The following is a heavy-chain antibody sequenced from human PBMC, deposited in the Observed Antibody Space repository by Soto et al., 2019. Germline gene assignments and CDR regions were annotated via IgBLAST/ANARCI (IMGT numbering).Heavy chain of an antibody. D-gene: IGHD3-16*01. CDR1: GLTFSTYA. Sequence: EVQLLGSGGGLVQPGGSLRLSCAASGLTFSTYAMSWVRQAPGKGLEWVSSISGNGANTYYTDSVKGRFIISRDNSKNTLFLQMNSLSAEDTALYYCAKYRSNSYGSGGGYDRAGGDYWGQGTLVTVSS. CDR3: AKYRSNSYGSGGGYDRAGGDY. J-gene: IGHJ4*02. V-gene: IGHV3-23*01. CDR2: ISGNGANT.